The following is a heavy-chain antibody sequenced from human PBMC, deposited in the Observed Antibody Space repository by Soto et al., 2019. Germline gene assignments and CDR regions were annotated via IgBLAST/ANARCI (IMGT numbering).Heavy chain of an antibody. CDR2: IIPIFGTT. Sequence: QVQLVQSGAEVKKPGSSVKVSCKASGGTFSSYAISWVRQAPGQGLEWMGGIIPIFGTTNYAQKFQARVTITADESTSTGYMELSSLRSEDTAVYYCSRVVTVVKSFHYWYFDLWGRGTLVTVSS. V-gene: IGHV1-69*12. CDR3: SRVVTVVKSFHYWYFDL. CDR1: GGTFSSYA. D-gene: IGHD2-15*01. J-gene: IGHJ2*01.